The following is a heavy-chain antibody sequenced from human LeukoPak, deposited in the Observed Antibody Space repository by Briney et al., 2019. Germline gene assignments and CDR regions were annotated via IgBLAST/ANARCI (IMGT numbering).Heavy chain of an antibody. CDR1: GFTFSSYA. CDR3: ARQYISGQWYFDY. Sequence: GGSLRLSCAVSGFTFSSYAMSWVRQAPGKGLEWISTISGSGDSTYYADSVKGRFTISRDNSKNTLYLQMNSLIPEDTAVYYCARQYISGQWYFDYWGQGTLVTVSS. CDR2: ISGSGDST. D-gene: IGHD5-18*01. J-gene: IGHJ4*02. V-gene: IGHV3-23*01.